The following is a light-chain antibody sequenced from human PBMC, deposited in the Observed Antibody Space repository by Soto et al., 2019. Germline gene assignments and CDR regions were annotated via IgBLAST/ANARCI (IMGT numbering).Light chain of an antibody. V-gene: IGKV3-15*01. CDR1: QRVSRN. J-gene: IGKJ2*01. Sequence: EIVVTQSPATPSVSPGGKATLSCRASQRVSRNLAWYQQKPGQAPRLLIYGASTRATGIPARFSGSGSGTEFTLTISSLQSEDFAVYYCKKYNNWPSYTFGQGTKVDIK. CDR3: KKYNNWPSYT. CDR2: GAS.